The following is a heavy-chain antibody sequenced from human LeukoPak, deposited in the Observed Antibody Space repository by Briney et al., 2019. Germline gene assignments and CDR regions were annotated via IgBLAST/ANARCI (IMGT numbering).Heavy chain of an antibody. CDR1: GFTFSSYS. CDR3: AREEQGDDSLTGYYSDY. CDR2: ISSSSSYI. D-gene: IGHD3-9*01. Sequence: GGSLRLSCAASGFTFSSYSMSWVRQAPGKGLEWVSSISSSSSYIYYADSVKGRFTISRDNAKNSLYLQMNSLRAEDTAVYYCAREEQGDDSLTGYYSDYWGQGTLVTVSS. J-gene: IGHJ4*02. V-gene: IGHV3-21*01.